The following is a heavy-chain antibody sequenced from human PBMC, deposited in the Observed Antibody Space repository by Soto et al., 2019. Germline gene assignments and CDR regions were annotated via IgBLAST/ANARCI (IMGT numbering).Heavy chain of an antibody. Sequence: ASVKVSCKASGYTFTSYYMHWVRQAPGQGLEWVGIINPSGGSTSYAQKLQGRVTMTRDTSTSTVYMELSSLRSEDTAVYYCARDRSSITIFGVDAFDIWGQGTMVTVS. CDR2: INPSGGST. J-gene: IGHJ3*02. V-gene: IGHV1-46*03. D-gene: IGHD3-3*01. CDR1: GYTFTSYY. CDR3: ARDRSSITIFGVDAFDI.